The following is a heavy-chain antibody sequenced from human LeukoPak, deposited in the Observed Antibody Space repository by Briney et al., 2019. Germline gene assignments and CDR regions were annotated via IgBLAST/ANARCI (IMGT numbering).Heavy chain of an antibody. V-gene: IGHV4-59*01. J-gene: IGHJ4*02. CDR2: IYYSGST. Sequence: SETLSLTCTISGSSISNYYWNWIRQPPGKGLEWIGYIYYSGSTNYNPSLKSRVTISVDTSKNQFSLKLSSVTAADTAVYYCARGSCSTTSCRPFDYWGQGTLVTVSS. CDR1: GSSISNYY. D-gene: IGHD2-2*01. CDR3: ARGSCSTTSCRPFDY.